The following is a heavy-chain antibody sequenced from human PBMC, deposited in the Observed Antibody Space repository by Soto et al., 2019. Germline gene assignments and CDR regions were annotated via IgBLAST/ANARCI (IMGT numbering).Heavy chain of an antibody. D-gene: IGHD3-10*01. V-gene: IGHV2-5*02. J-gene: IGHJ4*02. CDR3: AHRKVTYGLDY. Sequence: SGPTLVHPTQTLTLTCNFSGCSLSTSEVGVGWIRQPPGEALEWLAVTHWDGAEHYSPSLKSRLTITKDTSKNQVVLTMTNMDPVDTATYYCAHRKVTYGLDYWGQGALVTVSS. CDR1: GCSLSTSEVG. CDR2: THWDGAE.